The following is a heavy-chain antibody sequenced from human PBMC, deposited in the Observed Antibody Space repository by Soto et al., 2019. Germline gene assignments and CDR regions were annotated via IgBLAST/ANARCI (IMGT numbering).Heavy chain of an antibody. CDR2: IYWDDDK. V-gene: IGHV2-5*02. CDR3: AHSRPPFYCSGGYFDF. CDR1: GFSLSTSGVG. D-gene: IGHD3-10*01. J-gene: IGHJ4*02. Sequence: QITLKESGPTLVKPTQTLTLTCTFSGFSLSTSGVGVGWIRQPPGKALEWLALIYWDDDKRYSPSLKSRLTITQDNSKNQVVLTMTDMDPVDTATYYCAHSRPPFYCSGGYFDFWGQGTLVTVSS.